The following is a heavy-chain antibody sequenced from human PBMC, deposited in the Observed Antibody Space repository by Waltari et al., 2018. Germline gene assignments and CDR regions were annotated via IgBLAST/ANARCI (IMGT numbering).Heavy chain of an antibody. V-gene: IGHV4-34*01. Sequence: QVQLQQWGAGLLKPSETLSLTCAVYGGSFSGYYWSWIRQPPGKGLEWIGEINHSGSTNSTPSLTSRVTISVDTSKNQFSLKLSSVTAADTAVYYCARGGGKSAQRYYYYYMDVWGKGTTVTVSS. CDR3: ARGGGKSAQRYYYYYMDV. CDR1: GGSFSGYY. J-gene: IGHJ6*03. CDR2: INHSGST. D-gene: IGHD3-16*01.